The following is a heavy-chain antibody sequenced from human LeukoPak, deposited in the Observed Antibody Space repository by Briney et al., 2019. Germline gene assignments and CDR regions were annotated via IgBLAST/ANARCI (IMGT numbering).Heavy chain of an antibody. CDR1: GGSISSSSYY. V-gene: IGHV4-39*01. J-gene: IGHJ5*02. CDR2: IYYSGST. CDR3: ARAPRGYGDYAVSRFDP. D-gene: IGHD4-17*01. Sequence: PSETLSLTCTVSGGSISSSSYYWGWIRQPPGKGLEWIGSIYYSGSTYYNPSLKSRVTISVDTSKNQFSLKLSSVTAADTAVYYCARAPRGYGDYAVSRFDPWGQGTLVTVSS.